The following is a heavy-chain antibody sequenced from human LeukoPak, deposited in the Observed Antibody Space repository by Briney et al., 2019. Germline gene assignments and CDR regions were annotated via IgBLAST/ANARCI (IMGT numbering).Heavy chain of an antibody. CDR3: AKYLVHYVRGVIITELDY. Sequence: QPGGSLRLSCAASGFTFSSYGMHWVRPAPGKGLEWVAFIRYDGSNKYYADSVKGRFTISRDNYKITLYLQIISLRDEDTDVYYCAKYLVHYVRGVIITELDYWGQGTLVTVSS. V-gene: IGHV3-30*02. CDR1: GFTFSSYG. CDR2: IRYDGSNK. D-gene: IGHD3-10*02. J-gene: IGHJ4*02.